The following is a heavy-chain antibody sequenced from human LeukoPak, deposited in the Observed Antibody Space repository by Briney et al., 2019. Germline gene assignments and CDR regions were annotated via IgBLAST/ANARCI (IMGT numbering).Heavy chain of an antibody. D-gene: IGHD3-10*01. CDR2: IIPIFGTA. Sequence: GASVKVSCKASGFTFTGYYIHWVRQAPGQGLEWMGGIIPIFGTANYAQKFQGRVTITADESTSTAYMELSSLRSEDTAVYYCARAGVIHDAFDIWGQGTMVTVSS. J-gene: IGHJ3*02. V-gene: IGHV1-69*13. CDR3: ARAGVIHDAFDI. CDR1: GFTFTGYY.